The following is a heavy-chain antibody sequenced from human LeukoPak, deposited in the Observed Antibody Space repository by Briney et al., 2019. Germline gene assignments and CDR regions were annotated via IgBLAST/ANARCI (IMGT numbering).Heavy chain of an antibody. D-gene: IGHD1-7*01. V-gene: IGHV1-69*05. CDR1: GGTFSSYA. Sequence: GSSVKVSCKASGGTFSSYAISWVRQAPGQGLEWMGGIIPIFGTANYAQKFQGRVTITTDESTRTAYMELRSLRSEDTAVYYCASGLELRFGFDYWGQGTLVTVSS. J-gene: IGHJ4*02. CDR2: IIPIFGTA. CDR3: ASGLELRFGFDY.